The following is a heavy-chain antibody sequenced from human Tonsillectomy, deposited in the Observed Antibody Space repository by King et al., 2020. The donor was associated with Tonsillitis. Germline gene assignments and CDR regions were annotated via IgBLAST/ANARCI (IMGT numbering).Heavy chain of an antibody. J-gene: IGHJ6*03. CDR1: GDSIREDTYY. Sequence: QLQESGPGLVKPSETLSLICSVSGDSIREDTYYWGWVRQPPGKGLEWIGSVYYSGNSYYNPSVRGRLAISVDTSMNQFSLRLTSVTAADTAVYYCARQIYYSYYLDVWGRGTTITVS. V-gene: IGHV4-39*01. CDR3: ARQIYYSYYLDV. CDR2: VYYSGNS.